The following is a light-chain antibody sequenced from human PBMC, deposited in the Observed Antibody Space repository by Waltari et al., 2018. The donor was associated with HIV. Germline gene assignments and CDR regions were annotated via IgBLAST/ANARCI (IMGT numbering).Light chain of an antibody. CDR2: RDT. Sequence: SYELTQPLSVSVALGQTARIICGGNNIGSKNVHWYQQKPGQAPVLVMYRDTNRPSGIPERFSGSNSDNTATLTISRAEAGDEADDYCQVWDSSTVVFGGGTMLTVL. CDR3: QVWDSSTVV. CDR1: NIGSKN. J-gene: IGLJ2*01. V-gene: IGLV3-9*01.